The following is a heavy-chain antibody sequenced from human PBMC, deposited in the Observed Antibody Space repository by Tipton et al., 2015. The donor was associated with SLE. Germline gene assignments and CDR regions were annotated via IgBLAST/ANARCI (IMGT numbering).Heavy chain of an antibody. CDR3: ARGIVGARNY. D-gene: IGHD1-26*01. Sequence: TLSLTCAVYGGSFSGYYWSWIRQPPGKGLEWIGEINHSGSTNYNPPLKSRVTISVDTSKNQFSLKLSSVTAADTAVYYCARGIVGARNYWGQGTLVTVSS. CDR1: GGSFSGYY. CDR2: INHSGST. V-gene: IGHV4-34*01. J-gene: IGHJ4*02.